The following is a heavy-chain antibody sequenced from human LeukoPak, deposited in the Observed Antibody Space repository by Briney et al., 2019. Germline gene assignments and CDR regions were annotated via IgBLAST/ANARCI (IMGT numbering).Heavy chain of an antibody. Sequence: PGRSLRLSCAASGFTFSSYAMHWVRQAPGKGLEWVAVISYDGSNKYYADSVKGRFTISRDNSKNTLYLQMNSLRAEDTAVYYCARHPLPDSNPPGYYFDYWGQGTLVTVSS. CDR1: GFTFSSYA. D-gene: IGHD4-11*01. J-gene: IGHJ4*02. V-gene: IGHV3-30-3*01. CDR2: ISYDGSNK. CDR3: ARHPLPDSNPPGYYFDY.